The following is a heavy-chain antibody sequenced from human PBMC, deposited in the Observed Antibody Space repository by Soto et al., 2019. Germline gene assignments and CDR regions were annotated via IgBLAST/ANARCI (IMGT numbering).Heavy chain of an antibody. CDR1: GYTFTSYG. Sequence: ASVKVSCKASGYTFTSYGISWVRQAPGQGLEWMGWMNPNSGNTGYAQKFQGRVTMTRNTSISTAYMELSSLRSEDTAVYYCARVRTQYYDILTGYYDRYYYYYYGMDVWGQGTTVTVSS. J-gene: IGHJ6*02. V-gene: IGHV1-8*02. CDR3: ARVRTQYYDILTGYYDRYYYYYYGMDV. D-gene: IGHD3-9*01. CDR2: MNPNSGNT.